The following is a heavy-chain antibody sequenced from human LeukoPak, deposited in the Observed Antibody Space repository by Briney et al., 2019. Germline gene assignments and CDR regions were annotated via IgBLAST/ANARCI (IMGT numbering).Heavy chain of an antibody. D-gene: IGHD1-26*01. Sequence: ASVKVSCKASGYTFTSCYMHWVRQAPGQGLEWMGIINPSGGSTSYAQKFQGRVTMTRDMSTSTVYMELSSLRSEDTAVYYCARDQEVGAIRDNWFDPWGQGTLVTVSS. CDR1: GYTFTSCY. CDR3: ARDQEVGAIRDNWFDP. J-gene: IGHJ5*02. CDR2: INPSGGST. V-gene: IGHV1-46*01.